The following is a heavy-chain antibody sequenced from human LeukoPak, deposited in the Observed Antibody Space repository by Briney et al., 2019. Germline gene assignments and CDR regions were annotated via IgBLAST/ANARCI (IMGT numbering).Heavy chain of an antibody. CDR3: ARAAVVVVAATHNWFDP. CDR1: GGTFSSYA. J-gene: IGHJ5*02. V-gene: IGHV1-46*01. Sequence: ASVKVSCKASGGTFSSYAISWMRQAPGQGLEWMGIINPSGGSTSYAQKFQGRVTMTRDTSTSTVYMELSSLRSEDTAVYYCARAAVVVVAATHNWFDPWGQGTLVTVSS. CDR2: INPSGGST. D-gene: IGHD2-15*01.